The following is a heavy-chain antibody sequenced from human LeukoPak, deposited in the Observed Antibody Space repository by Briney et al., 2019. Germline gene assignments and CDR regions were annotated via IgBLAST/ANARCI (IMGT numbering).Heavy chain of an antibody. Sequence: PGGSLRLSCAASGFTFNSYWMSWVRQAPGKGLEWVANIKKDGSEKNYVDSVKGRFTISRDNAKNSLYLQMDSLRAVDTAVYYCARFISLGAWGQGTLVTVSS. V-gene: IGHV3-7*01. J-gene: IGHJ5*02. CDR2: IKKDGSEK. CDR3: ARFISLGA. CDR1: GFTFNSYW. D-gene: IGHD3-16*01.